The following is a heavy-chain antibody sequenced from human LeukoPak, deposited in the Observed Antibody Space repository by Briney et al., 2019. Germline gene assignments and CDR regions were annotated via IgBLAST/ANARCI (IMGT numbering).Heavy chain of an antibody. Sequence: GGSLRLSCAASGLPFSNAWMSWVRQAPGKGLEWVGRIKGKIDGGTTDHAAPVKGRFTISRDDSKNTLHLQMNSLKTEDTAAYYCTTVGLYDILTGHYHDSFDRWGQGTMVTVSS. CDR3: TTVGLYDILTGHYHDSFDR. J-gene: IGHJ3*01. CDR2: IKGKIDGGTT. V-gene: IGHV3-15*01. D-gene: IGHD3-9*01. CDR1: GLPFSNAW.